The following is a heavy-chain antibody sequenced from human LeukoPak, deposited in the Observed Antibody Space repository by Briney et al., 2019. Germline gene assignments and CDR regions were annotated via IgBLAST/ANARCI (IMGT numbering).Heavy chain of an antibody. Sequence: GGSLRLSCAASGFNFRDYGMHWVRQAPGKGLEWVSSISFGSSYVYYADSVKGRFTISRDNAKNSLYLQMNSLRAEDTAVYYCARDWVGATHSVWGQGTLVTVSS. J-gene: IGHJ4*02. CDR1: GFNFRDYG. V-gene: IGHV3-21*01. CDR3: ARDWVGATHSV. CDR2: ISFGSSYV. D-gene: IGHD1-26*01.